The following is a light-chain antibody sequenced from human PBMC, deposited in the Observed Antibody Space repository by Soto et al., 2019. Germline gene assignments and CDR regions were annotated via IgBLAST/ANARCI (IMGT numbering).Light chain of an antibody. Sequence: QSALTQPRSVSGSPGQSVTISCTGTTSDVGAYNFVSWYQQHPGKAPKLMIYAVTKRPSGVPDRFSGSKSGSTASLTISGLQAEDEADYYCCSYAGTYTYVFGTGTKLTVL. J-gene: IGLJ1*01. V-gene: IGLV2-11*01. CDR1: TSDVGAYNF. CDR2: AVT. CDR3: CSYAGTYTYV.